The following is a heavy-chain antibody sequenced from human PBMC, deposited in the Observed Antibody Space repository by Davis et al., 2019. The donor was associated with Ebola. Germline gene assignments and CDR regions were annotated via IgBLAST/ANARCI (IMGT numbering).Heavy chain of an antibody. CDR2: ISSSGSTI. J-gene: IGHJ6*02. Sequence: PGGSLRLSCAASGFTFSSYEMNWVRQAPGKGLEWVSYISSSGSTIYYADSVKGRFTISRDNAKNSLYLQMNSLRAEDTAVYYCAREGRWLHRSHGRLYYYYGMDVWGQGTTVTVSS. CDR3: AREGRWLHRSHGRLYYYYGMDV. D-gene: IGHD5-24*01. V-gene: IGHV3-48*03. CDR1: GFTFSSYE.